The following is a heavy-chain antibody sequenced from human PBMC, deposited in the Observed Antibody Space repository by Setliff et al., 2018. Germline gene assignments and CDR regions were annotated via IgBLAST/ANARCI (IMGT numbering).Heavy chain of an antibody. CDR3: ARTPYSSSSGGFDS. D-gene: IGHD6-6*01. J-gene: IGHJ4*02. CDR2: IYYRGST. CDR1: GQSLSDYY. Sequence: SETLSLTCAICGQSLSDYYWSWVRQHPGKGLEWIGYIYYRGSTYYNPSLESRVAISVDTSNNQFSLKLSSVTAADTAVYYCARTPYSSSSGGFDSWGQGILVTVSS. V-gene: IGHV4-31*11.